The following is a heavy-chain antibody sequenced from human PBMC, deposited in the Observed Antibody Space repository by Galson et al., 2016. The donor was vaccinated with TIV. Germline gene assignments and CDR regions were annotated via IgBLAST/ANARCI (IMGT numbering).Heavy chain of an antibody. Sequence: CAIPGDSVSSDSAAWNWVRQSPSRGLEWLGRTYYRSRWYYDYKVSVKSRITINPDTSKNQFSLQLDSVTPGDTAVYYCTRAAGKNGASCYATCETFDIWGQGTMVTVSS. CDR3: TRAAGKNGASCYATCETFDI. V-gene: IGHV6-1*01. J-gene: IGHJ3*02. D-gene: IGHD2-2*01. CDR1: GDSVSSDSAA. CDR2: TYYRSRWYY.